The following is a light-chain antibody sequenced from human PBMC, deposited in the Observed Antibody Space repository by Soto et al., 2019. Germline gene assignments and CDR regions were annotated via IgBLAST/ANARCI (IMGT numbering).Light chain of an antibody. Sequence: QSALTQPASVSGSPGPSITISCTGTSSDVGSYNYVSWYQQHPGKAPKLMIYDVTNRPSGVSNRFSGSKSGYTASLTISGLQAEDEADYYCSSYTTSSTYVFGTGTKVTVL. CDR3: SSYTTSSTYV. V-gene: IGLV2-14*03. J-gene: IGLJ1*01. CDR1: SSDVGSYNY. CDR2: DVT.